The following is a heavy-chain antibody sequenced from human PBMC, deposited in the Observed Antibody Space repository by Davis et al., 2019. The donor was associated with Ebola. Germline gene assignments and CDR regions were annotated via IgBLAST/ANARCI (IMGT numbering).Heavy chain of an antibody. V-gene: IGHV3-48*02. CDR1: GFTFNTYS. CDR2: ISSTGSTI. J-gene: IGHJ6*02. D-gene: IGHD2-15*01. Sequence: GESLKISCAASGFTFNTYSMNWVRQAPGKGLEWVSYISSTGSTIYYADSVKGRFTISRDNAKNSLYLQMSSLRDEDTAVYYCARGLGYCSGGSCYSRAGGMDVWGQGTTVTVSS. CDR3: ARGLGYCSGGSCYSRAGGMDV.